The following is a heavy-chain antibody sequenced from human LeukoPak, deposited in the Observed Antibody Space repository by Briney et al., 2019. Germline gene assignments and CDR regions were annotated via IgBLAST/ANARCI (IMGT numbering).Heavy chain of an antibody. CDR2: IRYDGRNK. Sequence: GGSLRLSCAASGFTFSSYGMHWVRQAPGKGLDWVAFIRYDGRNKYYADSLRGRFTISRDNSKNSLYLQTNSLRAEDTAVYYCARRDTAMASGGFDLWGQGTLVTVSS. CDR3: ARRDTAMASGGFDL. CDR1: GFTFSSYG. D-gene: IGHD5-18*01. J-gene: IGHJ4*02. V-gene: IGHV3-30*02.